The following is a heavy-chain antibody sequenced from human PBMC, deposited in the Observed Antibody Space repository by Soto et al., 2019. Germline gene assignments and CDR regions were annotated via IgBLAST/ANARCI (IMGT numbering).Heavy chain of an antibody. V-gene: IGHV4-31*03. Sequence: QVQLQESGPGLVKPSQTLSLTCTVSGGSISSGGYYWSWIRQHPGKGLEWIGYIYYSGSTYYNPSLKSRVTIAVDTSKNQFSLKLSSVTAADTAVYYCARVSADCSGGSCYSTGLDYWGQGTLVTVSS. J-gene: IGHJ4*02. CDR1: GGSISSGGYY. D-gene: IGHD2-15*01. CDR2: IYYSGST. CDR3: ARVSADCSGGSCYSTGLDY.